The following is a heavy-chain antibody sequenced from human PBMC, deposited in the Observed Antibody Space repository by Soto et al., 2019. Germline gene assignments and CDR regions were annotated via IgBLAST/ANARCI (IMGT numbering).Heavy chain of an antibody. J-gene: IGHJ6*02. Sequence: AASVKVSCKASGGTFSSYAISWVRQAPGQGLEWMGGIIPIFGTANYAQKFQGRVTITADESTSTAYMELSSLRSEDTAVYYCARDSDIVVVPAAVHDYYYYGMDVWGQGTTVTVSS. CDR2: IIPIFGTA. CDR3: ARDSDIVVVPAAVHDYYYYGMDV. V-gene: IGHV1-69*13. D-gene: IGHD2-2*01. CDR1: GGTFSSYA.